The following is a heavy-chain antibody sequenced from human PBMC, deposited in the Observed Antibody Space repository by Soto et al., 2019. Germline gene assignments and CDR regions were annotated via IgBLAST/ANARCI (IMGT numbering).Heavy chain of an antibody. Sequence: VGSLRLSCVGSAFSFSSYWMTWVRQAPGKGLEWVANIKQDGTEKFYVDSVKGRFTISRDNGKNSLYLEMNSLRAEDTAVYYCAREKWLQFYFYYGLDIWGQGTTVTVSS. CDR1: AFSFSSYW. J-gene: IGHJ6*02. CDR3: AREKWLQFYFYYGLDI. CDR2: IKQDGTEK. D-gene: IGHD4-4*01. V-gene: IGHV3-7*01.